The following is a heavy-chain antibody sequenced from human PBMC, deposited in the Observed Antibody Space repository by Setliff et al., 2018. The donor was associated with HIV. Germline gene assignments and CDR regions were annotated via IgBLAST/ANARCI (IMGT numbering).Heavy chain of an antibody. J-gene: IGHJ4*02. CDR1: GYSMSSGYY. CDR2: VYHTGST. D-gene: IGHD2-2*01. V-gene: IGHV4-38-2*01. Sequence: PSKTLSLTWGVSGYSMSSGYYWGWIRQPPGKGLEWIGNVYHTGSTYYNPSLKSRVTISVDTSKNQFSLKLSSVIAADTAVYYCARHAAGPDGPFDYWGQGTLVTVSS. CDR3: ARHAAGPDGPFDY.